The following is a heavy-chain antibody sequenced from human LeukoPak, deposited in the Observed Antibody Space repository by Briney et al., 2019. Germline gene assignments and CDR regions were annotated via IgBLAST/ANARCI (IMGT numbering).Heavy chain of an antibody. Sequence: PSETLSLTCTVSGGSISSYYWSWIRQPAGKGLEWIGRIYTSGSTNYNPSLKSRVTISVDTSKNQFSLKLSSVTAADTAVYYCARDGSSWYSGTNWFDPWGQGTLVTVSS. V-gene: IGHV4-4*07. CDR2: IYTSGST. D-gene: IGHD6-13*01. CDR3: ARDGSSWYSGTNWFDP. CDR1: GGSISSYY. J-gene: IGHJ5*02.